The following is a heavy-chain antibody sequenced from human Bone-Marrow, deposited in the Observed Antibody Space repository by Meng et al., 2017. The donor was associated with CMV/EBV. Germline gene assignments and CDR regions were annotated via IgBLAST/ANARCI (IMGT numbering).Heavy chain of an antibody. D-gene: IGHD3-3*02. CDR1: GFTFSRFV. V-gene: IGHV3-48*04. J-gene: IGHJ4*02. CDR2: ISNSPTTI. CDR3: VRGISYYFDY. Sequence: GGSLRLSCAASGFTFSRFVVNWVRQAPGKGLEWVSYISNSPTTIHYADSVKGRSTISRDNAKNSLYLQMNSLSAEDTAVYYCVRGISYYFDYWGQGALVTVSS.